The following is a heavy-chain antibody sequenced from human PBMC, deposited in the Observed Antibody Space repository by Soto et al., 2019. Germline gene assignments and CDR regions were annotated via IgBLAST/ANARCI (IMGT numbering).Heavy chain of an antibody. D-gene: IGHD2-2*01. V-gene: IGHV3-23*01. CDR2: SSGSGGST. J-gene: IGHJ4*02. CDR1: GFSFSTYA. Sequence: HPGGSLRLSCTTSGFSFSTYAMSWVRQAPGKGLEWVSTSSGSGGSTYYADSVKGRFTVFRENSKNTLFLQMNNLRAEDTAVYYCAKTGGLCGGFGCVDYWGQGTLVTVSS. CDR3: AKTGGLCGGFGCVDY.